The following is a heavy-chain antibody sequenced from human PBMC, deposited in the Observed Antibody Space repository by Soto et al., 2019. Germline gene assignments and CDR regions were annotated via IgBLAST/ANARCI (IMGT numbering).Heavy chain of an antibody. D-gene: IGHD2-8*02. V-gene: IGHV1-2*04. CDR2: INANSGAT. Sequence: QLQLQQSGAEVRKPGASVKVSCKASDYTFSGSYLHWVRQAPGQGLEWMGWINANSGATNSAQKFQGWVTLTRDTSITTVYLELSNLKSDDTAVYYCARGRLIVLSAFDVWGQRTMVTVSS. J-gene: IGHJ3*01. CDR3: ARGRLIVLSAFDV. CDR1: DYTFSGSY.